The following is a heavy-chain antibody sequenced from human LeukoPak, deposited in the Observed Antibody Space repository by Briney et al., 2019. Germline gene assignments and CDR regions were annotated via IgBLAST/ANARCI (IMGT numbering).Heavy chain of an antibody. D-gene: IGHD5-18*01. Sequence: PGRSLRLSCAAAAFTFSSYGTHCVRQAPGKGLEWVAFIWYDGSNKYYADSVKGRFTISRDNSKNTLYLQMNSLRGEDTAVYYCARRGYSYGSYFFDYWGQGTLVTVSS. CDR1: AFTFSSYG. CDR2: IWYDGSNK. CDR3: ARRGYSYGSYFFDY. V-gene: IGHV3-33*01. J-gene: IGHJ4*02.